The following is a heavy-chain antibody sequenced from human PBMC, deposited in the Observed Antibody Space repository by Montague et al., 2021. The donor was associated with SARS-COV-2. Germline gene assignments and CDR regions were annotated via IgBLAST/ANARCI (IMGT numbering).Heavy chain of an antibody. V-gene: IGHV3-48*04. D-gene: IGHD3-16*01. CDR1: GFNFRDKS. Sequence: SLRLSCAASGFNFRDKSINWVRQAPGKGLEWVAHISFRSERIFYGDSVKGPFTISRDDAKNSLYLQMNSLRAEDTALYYCARDSPRGYAMDVWGQGTMVTVSS. J-gene: IGHJ6*02. CDR2: ISFRSERI. CDR3: ARDSPRGYAMDV.